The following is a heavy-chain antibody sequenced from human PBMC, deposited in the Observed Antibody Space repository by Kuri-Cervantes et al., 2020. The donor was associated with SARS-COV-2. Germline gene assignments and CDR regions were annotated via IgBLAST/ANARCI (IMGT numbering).Heavy chain of an antibody. Sequence: SETLSLTCTVSGGSISSYYWSWIRQPPGEGLEWIGYIYYSGSTNYNPSLKSRVTISVDTSKNQFSLKLSSVTAADTAVYYCARLTYGDYLRGHPRTANAFDIWGQGTMVTVSS. CDR3: ARLTYGDYLRGHPRTANAFDI. CDR2: IYYSGST. V-gene: IGHV4-59*01. D-gene: IGHD4-17*01. CDR1: GGSISSYY. J-gene: IGHJ3*02.